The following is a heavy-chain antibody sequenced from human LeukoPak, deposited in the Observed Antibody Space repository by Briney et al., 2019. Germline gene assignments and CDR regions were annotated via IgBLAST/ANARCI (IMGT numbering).Heavy chain of an antibody. CDR2: INSDESST. Sequence: GGSLRLSCAVSGFTFSTYWMHWVRQAPGKGLVWVSRINSDESSTTYADSVKGRFTISRDNAKNTLYLQMNSLRADDTAVYYCAKSRRAYCSGGSCFGLWDYWGQGTLVTVSS. J-gene: IGHJ4*02. V-gene: IGHV3-74*01. CDR1: GFTFSTYW. D-gene: IGHD2-15*01. CDR3: AKSRRAYCSGGSCFGLWDY.